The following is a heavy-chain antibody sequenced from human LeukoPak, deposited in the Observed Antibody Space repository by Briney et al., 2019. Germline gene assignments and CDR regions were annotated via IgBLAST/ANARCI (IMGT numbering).Heavy chain of an antibody. Sequence: GGSLRLSCAASGFTFSSYGMSWVRQAPGKGLEWVSAISGSGGSTYYADSVKGRFTISRDNSKNTLYLQMNSLRAEDTAVYYCAKVVTELLRALDYWGQGTLVTASS. D-gene: IGHD3-22*01. CDR3: AKVVTELLRALDY. CDR1: GFTFSSYG. CDR2: ISGSGGST. V-gene: IGHV3-23*01. J-gene: IGHJ4*02.